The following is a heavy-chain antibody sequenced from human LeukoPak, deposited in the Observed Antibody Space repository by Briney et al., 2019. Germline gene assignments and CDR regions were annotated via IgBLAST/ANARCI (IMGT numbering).Heavy chain of an antibody. V-gene: IGHV3-74*01. Sequence: HTGGSLRLSCAASGFTFSSYWMHWVRQAPGKGLVWVSRINSDGGSTSYADSVKGRFTISRDNAKNTLYLQMNSLRAEDTAVYYCARAGWRQWLVYYYYGMDVWGKGTTVTVSS. D-gene: IGHD6-19*01. CDR2: INSDGGST. CDR3: ARAGWRQWLVYYYYGMDV. CDR1: GFTFSSYW. J-gene: IGHJ6*04.